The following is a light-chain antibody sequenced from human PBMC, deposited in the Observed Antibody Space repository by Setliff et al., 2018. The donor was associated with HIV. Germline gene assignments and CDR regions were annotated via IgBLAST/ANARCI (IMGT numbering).Light chain of an antibody. CDR1: ISNIGAGFD. V-gene: IGLV1-40*01. CDR3: QSSDTSPTNYV. Sequence: QSVLTQPPSVSGAPGQRVTISCTGNISNIGAGFDVHWYLHLPGTAPKLLIFGYTNRPSGVPDRFSGSRSGASASLAIAGLQAEDEADYYCQSSDTSPTNYVFGSGTRVTV. CDR2: GYT. J-gene: IGLJ1*01.